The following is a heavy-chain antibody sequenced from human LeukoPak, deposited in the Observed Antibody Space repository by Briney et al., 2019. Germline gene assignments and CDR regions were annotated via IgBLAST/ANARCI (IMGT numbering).Heavy chain of an antibody. CDR2: ISSSSSYI. Sequence: GGSLRLSCAASGFTFSSYSMNWVRQAPGKGLEWVSSISSSSSYIYYADSVKGRFTISRDNAKNTLYLQMNSLRAEDTAVYYCARDTHRDGYNPPFDYWGQGTLVTVSS. D-gene: IGHD5-24*01. CDR3: ARDTHRDGYNPPFDY. V-gene: IGHV3-21*01. CDR1: GFTFSSYS. J-gene: IGHJ4*02.